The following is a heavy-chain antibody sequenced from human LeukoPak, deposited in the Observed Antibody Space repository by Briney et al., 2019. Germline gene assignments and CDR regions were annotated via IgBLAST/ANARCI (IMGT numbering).Heavy chain of an antibody. Sequence: PSETLSLTCSASSGSITSHFWSWIRQPAGKGLEWIGRISTTGSTNYNPSLKSRVTMSVDTSTNQLSLKLSSVTAADTAVYYCAREVEMARQFDYWGQGTLVTVSS. V-gene: IGHV4-4*07. CDR1: SGSITSHF. CDR2: ISTTGST. CDR3: AREVEMARQFDY. J-gene: IGHJ4*02. D-gene: IGHD5-24*01.